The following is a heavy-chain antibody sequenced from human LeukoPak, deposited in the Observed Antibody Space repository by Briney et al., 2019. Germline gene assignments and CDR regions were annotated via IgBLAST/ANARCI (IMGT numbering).Heavy chain of an antibody. CDR3: AKAPLRTTVVTRFDY. CDR2: ISWNSGSI. V-gene: IGHV3-9*01. CDR1: GFTFDDYA. D-gene: IGHD4-23*01. Sequence: GRSLRLSCAASGFTFDDYAMHWVRHAPGKGLEWVSGISWNSGSIGYADSVKGRFTISRDNAKNSLYLQMNSLRAEDTALYYCAKAPLRTTVVTRFDYWGQGTLVTVSS. J-gene: IGHJ4*02.